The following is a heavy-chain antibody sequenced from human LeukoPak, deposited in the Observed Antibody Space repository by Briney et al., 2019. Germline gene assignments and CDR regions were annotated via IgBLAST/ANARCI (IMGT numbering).Heavy chain of an antibody. J-gene: IGHJ4*02. CDR2: FDPEDGET. Sequence: ASVKVSCKVSGYTLTELSMHWVRQAPGKGLEWMEGFDPEDGETIYAQKFQGRVTMTEDTSTDTAYMELSSLRSEDTAVYYCAPTKYSGSYGYFDYWGQGTLVTVSS. CDR3: APTKYSGSYGYFDY. V-gene: IGHV1-24*01. D-gene: IGHD1-26*01. CDR1: GYTLTELS.